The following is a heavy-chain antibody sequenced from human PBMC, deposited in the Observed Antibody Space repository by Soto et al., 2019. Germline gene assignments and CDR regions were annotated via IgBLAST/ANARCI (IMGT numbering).Heavy chain of an antibody. V-gene: IGHV4-39*01. J-gene: IGHJ6*02. CDR3: ARLHGYCISSSCHGHYAMDV. CDR1: SAPVSSSTYT. D-gene: IGHD2-2*01. CDR2: IYYSGST. Sequence: SETLSLTCTVSSAPVSSSTYTWGWIRQPPGKGMERIGSIYYSGSTYYNPYLNSRDTVSVETSKKQLSLKVTSVTAADMAVYYCARLHGYCISSSCHGHYAMDVWGQGTTVT.